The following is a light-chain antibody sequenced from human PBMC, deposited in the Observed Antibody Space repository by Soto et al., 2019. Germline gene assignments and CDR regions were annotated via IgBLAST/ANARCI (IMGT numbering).Light chain of an antibody. CDR2: EVS. CDR1: SSDVGSHNR. CDR3: SSYTASTSHVV. V-gene: IGLV2-18*02. J-gene: IGLJ2*01. Sequence: QSVLTQPPSVSGSPGQSVTISCTGTSSDVGSHNRVSWYQQSPGSAPKLMIYEVSNRPSGVPDRFSGSRSGNTASLTISGLQFEDEGDYCCSSYTASTSHVVFGGGTKLTVL.